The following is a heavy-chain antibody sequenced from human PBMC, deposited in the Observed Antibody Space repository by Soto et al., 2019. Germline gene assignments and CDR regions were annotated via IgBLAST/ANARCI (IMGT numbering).Heavy chain of an antibody. V-gene: IGHV4-39*01. CDR1: GGSISSSDYY. D-gene: IGHD3-10*01. J-gene: IGHJ6*02. Sequence: SETLSLTCTVSGGSISSSDYYWGWIRQPPGKGLEWIGSIYYSGSSYYSPSLKSRVTISVDTSKNQFSLKLSSVTAADTAVYYCARQVFSREAYYYGMDVWGQGATVTVSS. CDR2: IYYSGSS. CDR3: ARQVFSREAYYYGMDV.